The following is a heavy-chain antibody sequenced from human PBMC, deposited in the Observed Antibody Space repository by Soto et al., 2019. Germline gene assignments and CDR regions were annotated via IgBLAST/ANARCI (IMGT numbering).Heavy chain of an antibody. CDR3: ARDVSSYTTGFRGYDL. Sequence: QLHLVQSGAEVKKAGSSVKVSCKASGGTVSSYAITWVRQAPGKGLEWMGVFIPIFVSAHYAQKFQGRITITADESTSTADMELSGRTSEVTAIYYWARDVSSYTTGFRGYDLWGQGTQVTVSS. CDR2: FIPIFVSA. J-gene: IGHJ4*02. V-gene: IGHV1-69*01. D-gene: IGHD3-10*01. CDR1: GGTVSSYA.